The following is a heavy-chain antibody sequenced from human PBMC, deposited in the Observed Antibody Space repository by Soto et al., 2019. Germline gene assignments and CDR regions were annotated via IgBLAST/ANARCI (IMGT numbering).Heavy chain of an antibody. Sequence: GSLRLSCAACGFTFRSYAMHWVRQAPGTGLEWVAVISYEGSNKYYADSVKGRSTIPRDNSKNTLYLQMNSLRTEDTAVYYCARVLGGMATVPFDYWGQGALVTVSS. CDR2: ISYEGSNK. CDR1: GFTFRSYA. J-gene: IGHJ4*02. CDR3: ARVLGGMATVPFDY. V-gene: IGHV3-30-3*01. D-gene: IGHD4-4*01.